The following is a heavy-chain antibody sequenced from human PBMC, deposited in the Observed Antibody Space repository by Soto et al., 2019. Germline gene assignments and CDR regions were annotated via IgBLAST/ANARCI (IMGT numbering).Heavy chain of an antibody. CDR2: IYSGGST. V-gene: IGHV3-53*01. D-gene: IGHD3-22*01. Sequence: GGSLRLSCAASGFTVSSNYMSWVRQAPGKGLEWVSVIYSGGSTYYADSEKGRITISRDNSKNTLYLQMKSLRAEDTALYYCARDRVESGYPEYFQHWGQGTLVTVSS. J-gene: IGHJ1*01. CDR3: ARDRVESGYPEYFQH. CDR1: GFTVSSNY.